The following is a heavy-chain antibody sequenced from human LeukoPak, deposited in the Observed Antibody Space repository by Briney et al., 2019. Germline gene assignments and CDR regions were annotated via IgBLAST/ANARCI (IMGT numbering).Heavy chain of an antibody. CDR2: IWYDGSNK. J-gene: IGHJ6*02. CDR1: GFTFSSYG. V-gene: IGHV3-33*03. CDR3: ALKPGYYYYGMDV. Sequence: GGSLRLSCAASGFTFSSYGMHWVRQAPGKGLEWVAVIWYDGSNKYYADSVKGRFTISRDNAKNSLYLQMNSLRAEDTAVYYCALKPGYYYYGMDVWGQGTTVTVSS.